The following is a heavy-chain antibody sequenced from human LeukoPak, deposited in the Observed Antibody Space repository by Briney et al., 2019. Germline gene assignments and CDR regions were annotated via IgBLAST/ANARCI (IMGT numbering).Heavy chain of an antibody. V-gene: IGHV1-69*06. D-gene: IGHD5-24*01. CDR1: GGTFSSYA. CDR2: IIPIFGTA. CDR3: ARDYGYNRLGGSRGYYYYYMDV. Sequence: VASVKVSCKASGGTFSSYAISWVRQAPGQGLEWMGGIIPIFGTANYAQKFQGRVTITADKSTSTAYMELSSLRSEDTAVYYCARDYGYNRLGGSRGYYYYYMDVWGKGTTVTVSS. J-gene: IGHJ6*03.